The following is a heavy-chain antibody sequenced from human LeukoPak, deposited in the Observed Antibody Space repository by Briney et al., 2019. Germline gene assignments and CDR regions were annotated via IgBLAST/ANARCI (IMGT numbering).Heavy chain of an antibody. V-gene: IGHV3-23*01. CDR1: QFTFTTYA. CDR3: ARVATWTYFDS. CDR2: IGDSGVPT. Sequence: GGSLRLSCAASQFTFTTYAMSWVRQAPGRGLEWVSSIGDSGVPTYYADSVKGRFTISRDNSQNTLYLQMNSLGADDTAVYYCARVATWTYFDSWGQGTLVTVSS. J-gene: IGHJ4*02. D-gene: IGHD3/OR15-3a*01.